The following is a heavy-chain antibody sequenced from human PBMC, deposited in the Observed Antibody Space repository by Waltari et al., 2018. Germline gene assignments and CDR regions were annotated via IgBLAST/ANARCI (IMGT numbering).Heavy chain of an antibody. CDR3: ARDPHDSSGYYYGEGERGY. CDR1: GGTFSSYT. D-gene: IGHD3-22*01. Sequence: QVQLVQSGAEVKKPGSSVKVSCKASGGTFSSYTISWVRQAPGQGLEWMGRIIPILGIANYAQKFQGRVTITADKSTSTAYMELSSLRSEDTAVYYCARDPHDSSGYYYGEGERGYWGQGTLVTVSS. CDR2: IIPILGIA. J-gene: IGHJ4*02. V-gene: IGHV1-69*08.